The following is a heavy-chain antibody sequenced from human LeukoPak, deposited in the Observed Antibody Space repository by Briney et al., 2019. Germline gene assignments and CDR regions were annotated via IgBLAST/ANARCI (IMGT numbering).Heavy chain of an antibody. CDR2: IYYSGST. Sequence: PSETLSLTCTVSGGSVSSGSYYWSWIRQPPGKGLEWIGYIYYSGSTNYNPSLKSRVTISVDTSKNQFSLKLSSVTAADTAVYYCARDLVVNDYYYYGMDVWGQGTTVTVSS. J-gene: IGHJ6*02. CDR1: GGSVSSGSYY. CDR3: ARDLVVNDYYYYGMDV. D-gene: IGHD2-21*01. V-gene: IGHV4-61*01.